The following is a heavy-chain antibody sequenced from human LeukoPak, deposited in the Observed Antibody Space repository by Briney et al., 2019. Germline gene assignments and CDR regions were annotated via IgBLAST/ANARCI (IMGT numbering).Heavy chain of an antibody. D-gene: IGHD1-26*01. CDR3: AKDRGSYSTTADS. CDR1: GFTFSDYG. V-gene: IGHV3-33*06. CDR2: IWYDGTNK. Sequence: GGSLRLSCAASGFTFSDYGIHWVRQAPGKGLEWVAVIWYDGTNKYYVDSVKGRFTISRDNSKNTLYLQMNSLRAEDTAVYYCAKDRGSYSTTADSWGQGTLVTVSS. J-gene: IGHJ5*01.